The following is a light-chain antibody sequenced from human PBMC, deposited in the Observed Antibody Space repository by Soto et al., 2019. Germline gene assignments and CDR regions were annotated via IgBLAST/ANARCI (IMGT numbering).Light chain of an antibody. V-gene: IGLV1-40*01. CDR3: QSYDSSLSGSYV. J-gene: IGLJ1*01. CDR1: SSNIGAGYD. CDR2: DNN. Sequence: VLTQPPSVSGAPGQRVIISCTGSSSNIGAGYDVHWYQQLPGTAPRLLIYDNNNRPSGVPARFSVSKSDTSASLAITGLQPEDEADYYCQSYDSSLSGSYVFGAGTKVTVL.